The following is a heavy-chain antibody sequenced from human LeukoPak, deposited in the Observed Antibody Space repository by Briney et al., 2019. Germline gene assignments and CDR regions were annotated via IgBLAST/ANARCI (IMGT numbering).Heavy chain of an antibody. V-gene: IGHV1-69-2*01. D-gene: IGHD2-2*01. CDR2: VDPEDGET. Sequence: ASVKLSCKVSGYTFTDYYMHWVQQAPGKGLEWMGLVDPEDGETIYAEKFQGRVTITADTSTDTAYMELSSLRSEDTAVYYCATQKVVPAPDVVYWGQGTLVTVSS. CDR1: GYTFTDYY. CDR3: ATQKVVPAPDVVY. J-gene: IGHJ4*02.